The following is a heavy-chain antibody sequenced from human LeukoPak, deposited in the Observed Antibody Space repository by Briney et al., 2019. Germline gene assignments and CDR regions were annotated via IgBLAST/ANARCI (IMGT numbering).Heavy chain of an antibody. J-gene: IGHJ4*02. V-gene: IGHV3-7*03. CDR2: IKQDGSEK. Sequence: GGSLRLSCAASGFTFSSYWMSWVRQAPGKGLEWVANIKQDGSEKYYVDSVKGRFTISRDNAKNSLYLQMNTLRAEDTAVYFCAKVFGYSSGWSIDYWGQGTLVTVSS. D-gene: IGHD6-19*01. CDR1: GFTFSSYW. CDR3: AKVFGYSSGWSIDY.